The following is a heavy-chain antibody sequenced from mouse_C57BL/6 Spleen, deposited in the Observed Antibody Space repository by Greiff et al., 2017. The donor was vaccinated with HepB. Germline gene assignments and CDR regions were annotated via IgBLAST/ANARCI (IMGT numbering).Heavy chain of an antibody. D-gene: IGHD4-1*01. CDR2: IYPGDGDT. CDR3: ARRTGTVGDFDY. Sequence: VQLQQSGAELVKPGASVKISCKASGYAFSSYWMNWVKQRPGKGLEWIGQIYPGDGDTNYNGKFKGKATLTADKSSSTAYMQLSSLTSEDSAVYFCARRTGTVGDFDYWRQGTTLTVSS. V-gene: IGHV1-80*01. J-gene: IGHJ2*01. CDR1: GYAFSSYW.